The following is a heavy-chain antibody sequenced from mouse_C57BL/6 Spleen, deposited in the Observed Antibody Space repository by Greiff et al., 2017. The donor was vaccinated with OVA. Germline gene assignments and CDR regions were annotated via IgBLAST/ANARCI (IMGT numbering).Heavy chain of an antibody. J-gene: IGHJ1*03. D-gene: IGHD1-1*01. CDR3: ARDYGSSYRYCDV. Sequence: QVQLQQPGAELVRPGTSVKLSCKASGYTFTSYWMHWVKQRPGQGLEWIGVIDPSDSYTNYNQKFKGKATLTVDTSSSTAYMQLSSLTSEDSAVYYCARDYGSSYRYCDVWGTGTTVTVSS. CDR2: IDPSDSYT. V-gene: IGHV1-59*01. CDR1: GYTFTSYW.